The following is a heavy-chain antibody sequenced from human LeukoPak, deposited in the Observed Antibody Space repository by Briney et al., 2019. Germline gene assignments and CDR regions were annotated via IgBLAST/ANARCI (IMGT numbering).Heavy chain of an antibody. J-gene: IGHJ4*02. CDR3: ARHLSGVTGYTYGRGIDY. CDR1: GFTFSNYG. D-gene: IGHD5-18*01. Sequence: GGTLRLSCTASGFTFSNYGMSWVRQAPGKGLEWVANIKKDGSEKYYVDSVKGRLTISRDNAKKSLYLQMNSLRAEDTAVYYCARHLSGVTGYTYGRGIDYWGQGTLVTVSS. V-gene: IGHV3-7*01. CDR2: IKKDGSEK.